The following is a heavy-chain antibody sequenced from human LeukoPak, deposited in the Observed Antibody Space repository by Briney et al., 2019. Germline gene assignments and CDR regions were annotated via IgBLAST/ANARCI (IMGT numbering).Heavy chain of an antibody. J-gene: IGHJ4*02. D-gene: IGHD6-19*01. Sequence: PGGSLRLSCAASGFTFSSYAMSWVRQAPGKGLEWDSAISGSGGSTYYADSVKGRFTISRDNSKNTLYLQMNSLRAEDTTVYYCAKDLPSVSYSSGWDLVVSWGQGTLVTVSS. CDR1: GFTFSSYA. CDR3: AKDLPSVSYSSGWDLVVS. CDR2: ISGSGGST. V-gene: IGHV3-23*01.